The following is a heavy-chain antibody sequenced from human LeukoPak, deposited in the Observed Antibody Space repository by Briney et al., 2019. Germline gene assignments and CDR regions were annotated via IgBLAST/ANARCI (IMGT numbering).Heavy chain of an antibody. D-gene: IGHD3-10*01. CDR1: GYSFNTYW. CDR2: IYPGDSDT. Sequence: GESLKISCKGSGYSFNTYWIGWVRQMPGKGLEWMGIIYPGDSDTKYSPSFQGQVTISADKSISTAYLQWSSLKASDTAMYYCARLHGSGSYHTLRWFDPWGQGTLVTVSS. J-gene: IGHJ5*02. V-gene: IGHV5-51*01. CDR3: ARLHGSGSYHTLRWFDP.